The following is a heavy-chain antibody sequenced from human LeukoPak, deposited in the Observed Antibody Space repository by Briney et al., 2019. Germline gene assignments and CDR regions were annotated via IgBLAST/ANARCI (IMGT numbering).Heavy chain of an antibody. V-gene: IGHV4-30-2*01. D-gene: IGHD4-17*01. CDR3: AMTTTVTTSYYYGMDV. Sequence: PSQTLSLTCAVSGGSISSGGYSWSWIRQPPGKDLEWIGYIYHSGSTYYNPSLNGRVNISVDSSKNQFSLKLSSVTAADTAVYYCAMTTTVTTSYYYGMDVWGKGTTVTVSS. J-gene: IGHJ6*04. CDR2: IYHSGST. CDR1: GGSISSGGYS.